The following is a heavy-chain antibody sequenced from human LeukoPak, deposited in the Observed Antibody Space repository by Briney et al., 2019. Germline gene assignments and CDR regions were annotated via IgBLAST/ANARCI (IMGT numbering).Heavy chain of an antibody. CDR1: GGSISSYY. J-gene: IGHJ5*02. CDR2: IYTSGST. D-gene: IGHD2-2*01. CDR3: ARDLFLCSSTSCYAGLPYYDILPSGIWFDP. V-gene: IGHV4-4*07. Sequence: PSETLSLTCTVSGGSISSYYWSWIRQPAGKGLEWIGRIYTSGSTNYNPSLKGRVTMSVDTSKNQFSLKLSSVTAADTAVYYCARDLFLCSSTSCYAGLPYYDILPSGIWFDPWGQGTLVTVSS.